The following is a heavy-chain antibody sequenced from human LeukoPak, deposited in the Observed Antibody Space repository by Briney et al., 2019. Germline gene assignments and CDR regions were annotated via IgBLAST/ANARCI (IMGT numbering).Heavy chain of an antibody. CDR1: GFTFSSYW. CDR3: VRGYGGNTFDY. D-gene: IGHD4/OR15-4a*01. J-gene: IGHJ4*02. Sequence: GGSLRLSCAASGFTFSSYWMHWVRQAPGKGLVWVSRINGDGSSTIYADAVKGRYTISRDNAKNTLYLQMNSLRAEDTAVYYCVRGYGGNTFDYWGQGTLATVSS. CDR2: INGDGSST. V-gene: IGHV3-74*01.